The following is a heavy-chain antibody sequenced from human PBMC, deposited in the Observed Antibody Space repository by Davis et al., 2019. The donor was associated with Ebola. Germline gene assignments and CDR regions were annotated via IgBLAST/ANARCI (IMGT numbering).Heavy chain of an antibody. V-gene: IGHV5-51*01. CDR2: IYPGDSDT. J-gene: IGHJ3*02. D-gene: IGHD2-8*02. Sequence: KVSCKGSGYSFTSYWIGWVRQMPGKGLEWMGIIYPGDSDTRYSPSFQGQVTISADKSISTAYLQWSSLKASDTAMYYCARPVVSRGADAFDIWGQGTMVTVSS. CDR3: ARPVVSRGADAFDI. CDR1: GYSFTSYW.